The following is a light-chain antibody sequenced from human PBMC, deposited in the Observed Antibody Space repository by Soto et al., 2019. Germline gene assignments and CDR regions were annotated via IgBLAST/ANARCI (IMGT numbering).Light chain of an antibody. CDR1: NSYVGGYNY. CDR3: SSYTGSNTLFV. J-gene: IGLJ1*01. CDR2: EVS. Sequence: QSALTQPASVSGSPGQSITISCTGTNSYVGGYNYVSWYQQHPGKAPKLLIYEVSNRPSGISNRFSGSKSGNTASLTISGLQAEDEADYFCSSYTGSNTLFVFGTGTKVTVL. V-gene: IGLV2-14*01.